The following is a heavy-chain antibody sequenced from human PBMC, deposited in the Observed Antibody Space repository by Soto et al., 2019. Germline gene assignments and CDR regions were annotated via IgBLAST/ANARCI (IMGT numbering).Heavy chain of an antibody. J-gene: IGHJ4*02. V-gene: IGHV4-31*03. CDR1: GGSISSGGYY. CDR3: ARGVSLYYDSSGYYFDY. CDR2: IYYSGST. Sequence: SETLSLTCTVSGGSISSGGYYWSWIRQHPGKGLEWIGYIYYSGSTYYNPSLKSRVTISVDTSKNQFSLKLSSVTAADTAVYYCARGVSLYYDSSGYYFDYWGQGTLVTVSS. D-gene: IGHD3-22*01.